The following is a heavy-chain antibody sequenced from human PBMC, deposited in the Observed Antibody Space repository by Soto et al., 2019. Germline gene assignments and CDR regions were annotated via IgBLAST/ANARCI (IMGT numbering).Heavy chain of an antibody. J-gene: IGHJ5*02. D-gene: IGHD3-3*02. Sequence: PSETLSLTCTVSGGSISSSSYYWGWIRQPPGKGLEWIGSIYYSGSTYYNPSLKSRVTISVDTSKNQFSLKLSSVTAADTAVYYCASSRSLHFNWFDPWGQGTLVTVSS. CDR2: IYYSGST. CDR1: GGSISSSSYY. CDR3: ASSRSLHFNWFDP. V-gene: IGHV4-39*01.